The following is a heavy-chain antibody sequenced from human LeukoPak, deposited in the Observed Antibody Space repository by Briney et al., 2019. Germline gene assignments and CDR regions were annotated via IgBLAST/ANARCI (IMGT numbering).Heavy chain of an antibody. J-gene: IGHJ3*02. CDR3: AKDTRTYCGGDCHDAFDI. V-gene: IGHV3-23*01. D-gene: IGHD2-21*01. CDR2: ISGSGGST. CDR1: GFTFSIYA. Sequence: GGSLRLSCAASGFTFSIYAMSWVRQAPGKGLEWVSAISGSGGSTYYADSVKGRFTISRDNSKNTLYLQMNSLRAEDTAVYYCAKDTRTYCGGDCHDAFDIWGQGTMVTVSS.